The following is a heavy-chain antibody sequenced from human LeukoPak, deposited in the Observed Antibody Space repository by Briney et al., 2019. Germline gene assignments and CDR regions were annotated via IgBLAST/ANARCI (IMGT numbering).Heavy chain of an antibody. CDR3: ASQQQRDAFDI. CDR2: ISYDGSNK. D-gene: IGHD6-13*01. J-gene: IGHJ3*02. Sequence: GGSLRLSCAASGFTFSSYWMSWVRQAPGKGLEWVAVISYDGSNKYYADSVKGRFTISRDNSKNTLYLQMNSLRAEDTAVYYCASQQQRDAFDIWGQGTMVTVSS. CDR1: GFTFSSYW. V-gene: IGHV3-30*03.